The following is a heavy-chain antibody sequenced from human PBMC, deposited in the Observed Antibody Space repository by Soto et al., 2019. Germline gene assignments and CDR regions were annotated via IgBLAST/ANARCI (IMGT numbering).Heavy chain of an antibody. CDR2: IIPIFGTA. CDR1: GGTFSSYA. V-gene: IGHV1-69*01. J-gene: IGHJ6*02. D-gene: IGHD5-12*01. Sequence: QVQLVQSGAEVKKPGSSVKVSCKASGGTFSSYAISWVRQAPGQGLEWMGGIIPIFGTANYAQKFQGRVTITADESTSTAYMEMSSLRSEDTAVYYCARAGRDGYNYYYCYGMDVWGQGTTVTVSS. CDR3: ARAGRDGYNYYYCYGMDV.